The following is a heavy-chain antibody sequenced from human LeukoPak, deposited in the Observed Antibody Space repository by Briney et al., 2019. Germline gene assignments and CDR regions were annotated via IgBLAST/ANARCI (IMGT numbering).Heavy chain of an antibody. CDR2: INSNSGGT. D-gene: IGHD6-13*01. V-gene: IGHV1-2*02. J-gene: IGHJ1*01. Sequence: ASVTVSCKASGSTFSSYYMHWVRQARGPGLEWMGWINSNSGGTNYAQKFQGRVTMTRDTSISTAYMELSRLRSDDTAVYYCARGYPLSTTAAGTYFQHWGQGTLVTVSS. CDR3: ARGYPLSTTAAGTYFQH. CDR1: GSTFSSYY.